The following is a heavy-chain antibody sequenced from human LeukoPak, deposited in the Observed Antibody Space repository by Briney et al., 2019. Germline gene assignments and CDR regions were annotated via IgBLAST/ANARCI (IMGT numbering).Heavy chain of an antibody. CDR1: GFTFSSYA. Sequence: GGSLRLSCAASGFTFSSYAMHWVRQAPGKGLEWVAVISYDGSNKYYADSVKGRFTISRDNSKNTLYLQMNSLRAEDTAVYYCARGSGGSCYWCYWGQGTLVTVSS. D-gene: IGHD2-15*01. V-gene: IGHV3-30-3*01. J-gene: IGHJ4*02. CDR2: ISYDGSNK. CDR3: ARGSGGSCYWCY.